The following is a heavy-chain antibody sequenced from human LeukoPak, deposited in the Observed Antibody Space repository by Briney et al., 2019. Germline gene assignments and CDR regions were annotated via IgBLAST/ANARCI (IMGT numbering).Heavy chain of an antibody. CDR1: GFTFSRYW. CDR3: ASAPDWGFGILHDAFDI. V-gene: IGHV3-7*01. J-gene: IGHJ3*02. Sequence: PGGSLRLSCAASGFTFSRYWMGWVRQAQGKGLEWLANIKEDGSEQYYVDSVKGRFTISRDNAKNSLYLQMNSLRVEDTAVYYCASAPDWGFGILHDAFDIWGQGTMVHVPS. CDR2: IKEDGSEQ. D-gene: IGHD7-27*01.